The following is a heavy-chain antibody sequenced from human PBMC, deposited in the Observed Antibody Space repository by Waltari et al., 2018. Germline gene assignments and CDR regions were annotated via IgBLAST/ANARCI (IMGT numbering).Heavy chain of an antibody. Sequence: QMYLVEPGGTVVQPGPSLAPSCPPSGFTFNKTTLPWVPRAPGKGLEWCSFILYDGSDDSYADSVKGRFTISRDNSKHTIFLQMIGLKVEDTAVYFCAKDSGSGGYAFDVWGQGTMVTVSS. J-gene: IGHJ3*01. D-gene: IGHD1-26*01. CDR3: AKDSGSGGYAFDV. CDR2: ILYDGSDD. V-gene: IGHV3-30*02. CDR1: GFTFNKTT.